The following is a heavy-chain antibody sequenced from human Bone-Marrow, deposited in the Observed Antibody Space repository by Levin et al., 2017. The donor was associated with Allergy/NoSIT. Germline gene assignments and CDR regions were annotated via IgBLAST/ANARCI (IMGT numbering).Heavy chain of an antibody. CDR1: GFTFDDYA. CDR2: INWNSGKT. CDR3: AKTRGFSFGIDAFDM. J-gene: IGHJ3*02. V-gene: IGHV3-9*01. Sequence: GGSLRLSCAASGFTFDDYAMHWVRQSPGRGLEWVSGINWNSGKTGYGASMKGRFTISRDNAKSSLYLQMNSLRAEDTALYYCAKTRGFSFGIDAFDMWGQGTMVTVSS. D-gene: IGHD5-12*01.